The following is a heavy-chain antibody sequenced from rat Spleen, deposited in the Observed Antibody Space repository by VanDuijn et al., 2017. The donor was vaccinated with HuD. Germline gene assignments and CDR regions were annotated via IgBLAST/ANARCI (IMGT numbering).Heavy chain of an antibody. CDR1: GITLSNYG. Sequence: EVHLVESGGGLVQPGRSLKLSCAASGITLSNYGMHWFRQAPTKGLEWVASISPSGGSTYYRDSVRGRFTSSRDNAKTTLYLQMDSLRSEDTATYYCATDRITTVGYYYDYWGQGVMVTVSS. CDR3: ATDRITTVGYYYDY. V-gene: IGHV5-19*01. D-gene: IGHD1-1*01. CDR2: ISPSGGST. J-gene: IGHJ2*01.